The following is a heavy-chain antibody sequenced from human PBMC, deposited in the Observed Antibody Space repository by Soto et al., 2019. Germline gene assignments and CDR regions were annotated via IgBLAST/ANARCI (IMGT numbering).Heavy chain of an antibody. V-gene: IGHV4-4*07. J-gene: IGHJ6*02. CDR1: GDSISDYY. CDR3: ARMYNSGFYRPEGDYYFYGMDV. CDR2: FYNSGIT. Sequence: QVQLRESGPGLVKPSETLSVTCTVSGDSISDYYWSWIRQPAGKGLEWIGRFYNSGITKSNPSLKSRVTMSADTSKNQCSLTLSSVTAADTAIYYCARMYNSGFYRPEGDYYFYGMDVWGQGTTVTVSS. D-gene: IGHD6-19*01.